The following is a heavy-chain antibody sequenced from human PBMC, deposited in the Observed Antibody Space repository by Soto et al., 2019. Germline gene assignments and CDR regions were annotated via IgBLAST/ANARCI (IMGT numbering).Heavy chain of an antibody. CDR1: GGSISSGGYY. CDR2: IYYSGST. V-gene: IGHV4-31*03. CDR3: ARTWLPHNYFGY. J-gene: IGHJ4*02. Sequence: SETLSLTCTVSGGSISSGGYYWSWIRQHPGKGLEWIGYIYYSGSTYYNPSLKSRVTISVDTSKNQFSLKLSSVTAADTAVYYCARTWLPHNYFGYWGQGTLVTVSS. D-gene: IGHD3-22*01.